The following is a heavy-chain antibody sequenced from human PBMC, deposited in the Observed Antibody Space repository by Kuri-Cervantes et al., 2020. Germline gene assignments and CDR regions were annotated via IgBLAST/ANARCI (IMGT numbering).Heavy chain of an antibody. D-gene: IGHD6-13*01. Sequence: ASVKVSCKASGYTFTSYYMHWVRQAPGQGLEWMGWINPNSGGTNYAQKFQGRVTMTRDTSISTAYMELSRLRSDDTAVYYCARDRIAAAGDYYYYYGMDVWGQGTLVTVSS. CDR2: INPNSGGT. J-gene: IGHJ6*02. CDR3: ARDRIAAAGDYYYYYGMDV. V-gene: IGHV1-2*02. CDR1: GYTFTSYY.